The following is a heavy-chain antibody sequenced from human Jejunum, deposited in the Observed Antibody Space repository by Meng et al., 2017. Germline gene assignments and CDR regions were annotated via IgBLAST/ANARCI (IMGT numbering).Heavy chain of an antibody. V-gene: IGHV3-30*03. CDR1: GFTFGSFA. D-gene: IGHD3-22*01. J-gene: IGHJ4*02. Sequence: GQLVESGGGVVQPGRSLRLSCAASGFTFGSFAMEWARQAPGKGLEWVAVVSYDGSTQDYADSVKGRFIISRDNSKNTLYLQMNSLRVEDTAVYYCARSYFDGSGRFDCWGQGTLVTVSS. CDR3: ARSYFDGSGRFDC. CDR2: VSYDGSTQ.